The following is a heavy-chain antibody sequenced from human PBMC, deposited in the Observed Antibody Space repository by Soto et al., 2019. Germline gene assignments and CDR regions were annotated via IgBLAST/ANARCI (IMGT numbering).Heavy chain of an antibody. CDR1: GCSISSSAIY. CDR3: STSAISRLLNSWDFDL. V-gene: IGHV4-39*02. CDR2: ISFSVTT. J-gene: IGHJ2*01. Sequence: PWETLSLTCTVSGCSISSSAIYWGCLAQPKGKGLEWIGSISFSVTTYYNPSVKSRLTISIDTSNNPYSPKLSSVTAADTAEYSGSTSAISRLLNSWDFDLWGRGTMVTVSS.